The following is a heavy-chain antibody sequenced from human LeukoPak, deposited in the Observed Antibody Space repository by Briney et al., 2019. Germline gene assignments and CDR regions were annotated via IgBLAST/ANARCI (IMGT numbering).Heavy chain of an antibody. CDR3: AKSGLSSSSAY. V-gene: IGHV3-66*01. J-gene: IGHJ4*02. CDR2: IYSGGST. Sequence: PGGSLRLSCAASGFTVSSNYMSWVRQAPGKGLEWVSVIYSGGSTYYADSVKGRFTISRDSSKNTLYLQMNSLRAEDTAVYYCAKSGLSSSSAYWGQGTLVTVSS. D-gene: IGHD6-13*01. CDR1: GFTVSSNY.